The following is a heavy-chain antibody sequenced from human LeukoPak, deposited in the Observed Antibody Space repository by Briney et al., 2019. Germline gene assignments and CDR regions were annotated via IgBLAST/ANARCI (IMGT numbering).Heavy chain of an antibody. CDR2: ISSSSRTI. V-gene: IGHV3-48*02. CDR3: ARDYYDSSGYFYPNAFDI. Sequence: TGGSLRLSCAASGFTFSTYSMNWVRQAPGDGLEWISYISSSSRTIYYADSVKGRFTISSDNAKNSLYPQMNSLRDEDTAVYYCARDYYDSSGYFYPNAFDIWGQGTMVTVSS. CDR1: GFTFSTYS. J-gene: IGHJ3*02. D-gene: IGHD3-22*01.